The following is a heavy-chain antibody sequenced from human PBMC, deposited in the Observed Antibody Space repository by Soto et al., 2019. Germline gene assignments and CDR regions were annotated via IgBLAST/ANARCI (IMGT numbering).Heavy chain of an antibody. CDR1: GHTFHSYA. D-gene: IGHD2-2*01. CDR3: SKVSRGIEVLPAALN. CDR2: ISGSGGST. Sequence: EVQLLESGGGLVQPGGSLRLSCVASGHTFHSYAMSWVRQAPGKGLEWVSGISGSGGSTYYADSVKGRFTISRDDSKNTLDLQMNGLRADDTAGYCCSKVSRGIEVLPAALNWGQGTLVTVPS. V-gene: IGHV3-23*01. J-gene: IGHJ4*02.